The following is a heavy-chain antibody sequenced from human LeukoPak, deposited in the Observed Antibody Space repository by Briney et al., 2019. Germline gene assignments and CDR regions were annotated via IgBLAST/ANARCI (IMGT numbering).Heavy chain of an antibody. D-gene: IGHD2-2*01. Sequence: SETLSLTCTVSGGSISSYYWSWIRQPPGKGLEWIGYIYYSGSTNYNPSLKSRVTISVDTSKNQFSLKLSSVTAADTAVYYCARDTYCSSTSCARPFDYWGQGTLVTVSS. V-gene: IGHV4-59*12. CDR3: ARDTYCSSTSCARPFDY. CDR2: IYYSGST. J-gene: IGHJ4*02. CDR1: GGSISSYY.